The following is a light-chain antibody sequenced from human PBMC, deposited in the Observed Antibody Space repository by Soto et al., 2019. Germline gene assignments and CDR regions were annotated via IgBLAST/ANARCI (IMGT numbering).Light chain of an antibody. CDR3: CSYAGSSSPYV. Sequence: ALTQPASVSGSPGQSITISCTGTSSDVGSYNLVSWYQQHPGKAPKLMIYEVSKRPSGVSNRFSGSKSGNTASLTISGLQAEDEADYYCCSYAGSSSPYVFGTGTKVTVL. CDR2: EVS. CDR1: SSDVGSYNL. J-gene: IGLJ1*01. V-gene: IGLV2-23*02.